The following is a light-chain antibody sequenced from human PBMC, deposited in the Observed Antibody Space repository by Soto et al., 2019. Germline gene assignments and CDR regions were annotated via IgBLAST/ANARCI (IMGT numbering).Light chain of an antibody. Sequence: EIVLTQSPGTLSLSPGERATLSCRASQSVTSSYLAWYQQKPGQAPRLLIYGSSSRATGIPDRFSGSGSGTDFTLTISRLEPEDFAVYYCQQYGSFFVTFGGGTKVEIK. CDR3: QQYGSFFVT. J-gene: IGKJ4*01. CDR1: QSVTSSY. V-gene: IGKV3-20*01. CDR2: GSS.